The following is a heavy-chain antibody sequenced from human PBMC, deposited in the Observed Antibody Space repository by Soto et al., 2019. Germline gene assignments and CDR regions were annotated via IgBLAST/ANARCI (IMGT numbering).Heavy chain of an antibody. D-gene: IGHD6-19*01. CDR3: ARDKGGTVAGFNWFDP. CDR2: ISSGSATI. CDR1: GFKFSMFG. Sequence: ELLLQESGGDLVQPGGFLRLSCVASGFKFSMFGMNWVRQAPGKGLEWIAYISSGSATIIDGGSVEGPFTVSRDTAENSLFMQTKSLRKEDTGVYDCARDKGGTVAGFNWFDPWGHGNRVTLS. J-gene: IGHJ5*02. V-gene: IGHV3-48*02.